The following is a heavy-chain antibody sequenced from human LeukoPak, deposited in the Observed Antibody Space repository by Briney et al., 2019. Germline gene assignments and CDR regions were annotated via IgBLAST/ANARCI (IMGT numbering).Heavy chain of an antibody. Sequence: PSETLSLTCTVSGASISSSSYYWGWVRQPPGKGLEWIGYIYQSGSTYYNPSLKSRVTISVDRSKNQVSPKLSSVTAADTAVYYCARGKATAIDSWGQGTLVTVSS. D-gene: IGHD2-21*02. CDR1: GASISSSSYY. J-gene: IGHJ4*02. V-gene: IGHV4-39*07. CDR2: IYQSGST. CDR3: ARGKATAIDS.